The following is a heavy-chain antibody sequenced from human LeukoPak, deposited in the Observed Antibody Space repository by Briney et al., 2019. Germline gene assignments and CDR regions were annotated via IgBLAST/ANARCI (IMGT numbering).Heavy chain of an antibody. CDR3: ARHYAGPARITMVRGFDY. D-gene: IGHD3-10*01. CDR1: GFTFSSYA. J-gene: IGHJ4*02. Sequence: GGSLRLSCAASGFTFSSYAMNWVRQAPGKGLEWISYIRSTSSTIYHADSVKGRFTISRDNAKNSLYLQMNSLRDEDTAVYYCARHYAGPARITMVRGFDYWGQGTLVTVSS. V-gene: IGHV3-48*02. CDR2: IRSTSSTI.